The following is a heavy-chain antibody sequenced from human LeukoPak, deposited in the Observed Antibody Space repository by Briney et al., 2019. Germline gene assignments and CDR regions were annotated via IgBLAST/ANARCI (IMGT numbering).Heavy chain of an antibody. Sequence: GGSLRLSCAASGFTVSSNYMSWVRQAPGKGLEWVSVIYSGGSTYYADSVKGRFTISRDNSKNTLYLQMNSLRAEDTAVYYCARLVENMGTFFDYWGQGTLVTVSS. CDR1: GFTVSSNY. CDR3: ARLVENMGTFFDY. V-gene: IGHV3-66*02. CDR2: IYSGGST. J-gene: IGHJ4*02. D-gene: IGHD2-15*01.